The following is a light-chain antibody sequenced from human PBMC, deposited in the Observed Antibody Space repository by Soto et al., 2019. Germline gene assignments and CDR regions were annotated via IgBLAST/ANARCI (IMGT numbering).Light chain of an antibody. V-gene: IGLV2-14*01. CDR2: EVR. Sequence: QSVLTQPASVAGSPGQSITISCTGSSSDIGAYNYVSWFQQYPGKAPKLIIPEVRNRPSGVANRISGSTSGTAASLTISELQTEDQADHFCFSFTTDSTHVFGTGTKVTVL. CDR3: FSFTTDSTHV. J-gene: IGLJ1*01. CDR1: SSDIGAYNY.